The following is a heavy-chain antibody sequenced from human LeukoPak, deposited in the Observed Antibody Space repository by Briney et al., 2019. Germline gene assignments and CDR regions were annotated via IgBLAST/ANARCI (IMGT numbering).Heavy chain of an antibody. CDR3: ARVGSGSFDY. Sequence: PSETLSLTCTVSGDSISTYYWSWLRQPPGKELEWIGYVDYSGSTNYNPSLKSRLTISIDTSKNQFSLRLSSVTAADSALYYCARVGSGSFDYWGQGTLVTVSS. CDR1: GDSISTYY. V-gene: IGHV4-59*01. D-gene: IGHD1-26*01. J-gene: IGHJ4*02. CDR2: VDYSGST.